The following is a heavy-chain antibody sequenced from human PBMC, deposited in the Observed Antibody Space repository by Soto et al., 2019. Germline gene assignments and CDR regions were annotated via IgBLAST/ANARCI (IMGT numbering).Heavy chain of an antibody. Sequence: SGPTLVNPTQTLTLTCTFSGFSLSTGGMGVGWIRQPPGKALEWLALIYWDGDRRYRPSLMSRLTIAKDTSKNQVVLTMTNMDPVDTAVYYCARDPSYYGMDVWGQGTTVTVSS. CDR1: GFSLSTGGMG. CDR3: ARDPSYYGMDV. J-gene: IGHJ6*02. V-gene: IGHV2-5*02. CDR2: IYWDGDR.